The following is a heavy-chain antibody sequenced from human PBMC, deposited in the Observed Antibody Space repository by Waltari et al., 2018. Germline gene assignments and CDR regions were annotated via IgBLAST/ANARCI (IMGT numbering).Heavy chain of an antibody. V-gene: IGHV4-34*01. D-gene: IGHD2-15*01. Sequence: VRLDQWGTELVEPWETLSFTCAVYEGSFSAFFWSWVRQAPGKGLEWIGEINHGVKTDYNPSLKSRLFMSVDPSKNQFSLMLSSVTAADTAVYYCVRSHCIGDSCFRYFDSWGQGTLVTVSS. J-gene: IGHJ4*02. CDR1: EGSFSAFF. CDR3: VRSHCIGDSCFRYFDS. CDR2: INHGVKT.